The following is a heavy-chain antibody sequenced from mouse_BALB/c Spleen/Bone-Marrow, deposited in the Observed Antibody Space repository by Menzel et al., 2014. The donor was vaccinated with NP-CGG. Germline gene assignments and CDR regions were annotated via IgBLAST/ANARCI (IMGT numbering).Heavy chain of an antibody. Sequence: EVHLVESGGDLVKPGGSLKLSCAASGFTFSSYGMSWVRQTPDKRLEWVATISSGGSYTYYPDSVKGRFTISRDNAKNPLYLQMSSLKSEDTAMYYCARQDYDWFAYWGQGTLVTVSA. CDR1: GFTFSSYG. CDR2: ISSGGSYT. J-gene: IGHJ3*01. D-gene: IGHD2-4*01. CDR3: ARQDYDWFAY. V-gene: IGHV5-6*01.